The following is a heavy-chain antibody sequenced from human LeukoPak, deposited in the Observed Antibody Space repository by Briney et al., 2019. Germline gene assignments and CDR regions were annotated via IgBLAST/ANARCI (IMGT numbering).Heavy chain of an antibody. Sequence: PSETLSLTCTVSGASISSRSYYWGWIRQSPGKGLEWIRNMYYSGSTHYSPSLNSRVTISRQTSKNQVSLKLSSVTAADSAVYYCARLEDSGGYRFDYWGQGALVTVSS. CDR2: MYYSGST. CDR1: GASISSRSYY. D-gene: IGHD3-22*01. J-gene: IGHJ4*02. CDR3: ARLEDSGGYRFDY. V-gene: IGHV4-39*01.